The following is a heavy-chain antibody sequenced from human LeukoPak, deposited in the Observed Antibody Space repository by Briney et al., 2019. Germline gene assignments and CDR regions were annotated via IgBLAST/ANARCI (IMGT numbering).Heavy chain of an antibody. J-gene: IGHJ5*01. CDR3: ARVRRQVGSRWFDS. D-gene: IGHD1-26*01. CDR2: INTGGSA. Sequence: GGSLRLSCAASGFPFSPNYMSWVRRAPGKGLEWVSVINTGGSAFYADSVKGRFTISRDNSNNTLYLQMNSLRAEDTAVYYCARVRRQVGSRWFDSWGQGILVTVSS. V-gene: IGHV3-53*01. CDR1: GFPFSPNY.